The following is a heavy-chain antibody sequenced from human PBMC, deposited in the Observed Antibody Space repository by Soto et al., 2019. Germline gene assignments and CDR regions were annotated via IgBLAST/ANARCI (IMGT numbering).Heavy chain of an antibody. Sequence: PGGSLRLSCAASGFTFSSYGMHWVRQAPGKGLEWVAVIWYDGSNKYYADFVKGRFTISRDNSKNTLYLQMNSLRAEDTAVYYCARGGGGSSSGPYYYYGMDVWGQGTTVTVSS. CDR1: GFTFSSYG. D-gene: IGHD6-13*01. CDR2: IWYDGSNK. V-gene: IGHV3-33*01. J-gene: IGHJ6*02. CDR3: ARGGGGSSSGPYYYYGMDV.